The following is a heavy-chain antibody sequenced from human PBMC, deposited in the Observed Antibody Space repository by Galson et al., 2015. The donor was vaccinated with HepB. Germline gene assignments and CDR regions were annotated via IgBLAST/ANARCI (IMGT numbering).Heavy chain of an antibody. J-gene: IGHJ4*02. D-gene: IGHD3-22*01. V-gene: IGHV3-30*04. CDR1: GFTFSTYA. CDR3: ARDITMIGLGRGGRLDY. CDR2: ISYDGNNK. Sequence: SLRLSCAASGFTFSTYAMHWVRQAPGKGLEWVALISYDGNNKYYADSVKGRFTISRDNSKNTLYLQMNSLRAEDTAVYYCARDITMIGLGRGGRLDYWGQGTLVTVSS.